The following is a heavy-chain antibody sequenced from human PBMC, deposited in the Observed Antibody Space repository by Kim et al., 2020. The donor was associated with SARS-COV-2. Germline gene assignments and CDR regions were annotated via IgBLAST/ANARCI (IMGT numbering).Heavy chain of an antibody. CDR3: ARGATWSSRDFDI. D-gene: IGHD3-3*01. J-gene: IGHJ3*02. Sequence: GGSLRLSCAASGFTFSDYYMSWIRQAPGKGLEWVSYISSSSSYTNYADSVKGRFTISRDNAKNSLYLQMNSLRAEDMAVYYCARGATWSSRDFDIWGQGTMVTVSS. CDR2: ISSSSSYT. V-gene: IGHV3-11*05. CDR1: GFTFSDYY.